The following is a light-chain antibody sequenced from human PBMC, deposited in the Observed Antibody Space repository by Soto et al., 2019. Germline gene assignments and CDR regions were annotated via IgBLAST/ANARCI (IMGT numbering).Light chain of an antibody. CDR2: GAS. Sequence: EIVLTQSPGTLSLSPGERATLSCRASQSVSSSYLAWYQQKPGQAPRLLIYGASSRATGIPDRFSGSGSGTDFAITVTRLEPEVLAVYYCQQYGSSPTFGQGTKVEIK. CDR1: QSVSSSY. CDR3: QQYGSSPT. V-gene: IGKV3-20*01. J-gene: IGKJ1*01.